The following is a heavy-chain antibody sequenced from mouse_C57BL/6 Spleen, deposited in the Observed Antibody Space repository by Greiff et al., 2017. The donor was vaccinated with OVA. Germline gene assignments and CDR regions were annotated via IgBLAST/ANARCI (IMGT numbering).Heavy chain of an antibody. Sequence: EVKVEESGGGLVKPGGSLKLSCAASGFTFSSYAMSWVRQTPEKRLEWVATISDGGSYTYYPDNVKGRFTISRDNAKNNLYLQMSHLKSEDTAMYYCARDTTVVDFDYWGQGTTLTVSS. CDR2: ISDGGSYT. V-gene: IGHV5-4*01. CDR1: GFTFSSYA. D-gene: IGHD1-1*01. CDR3: ARDTTVVDFDY. J-gene: IGHJ2*01.